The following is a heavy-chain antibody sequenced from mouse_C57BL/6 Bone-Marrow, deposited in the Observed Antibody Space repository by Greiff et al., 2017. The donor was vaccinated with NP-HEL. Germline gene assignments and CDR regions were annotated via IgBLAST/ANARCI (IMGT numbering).Heavy chain of an antibody. J-gene: IGHJ2*01. D-gene: IGHD1-1*02. V-gene: IGHV1-42*01. Sequence: VQLQQSGPELVKPGASVKISCKASGYSFTGYYMNWVKQSPEKSLEWIGEINPSTGGTTYNQKFKAKATLTVDKSSSTAYMQLKSLTSEDSAVYYCARGGPYFDDWGQGTTLTVSS. CDR2: INPSTGGT. CDR3: ARGGPYFDD. CDR1: GYSFTGYY.